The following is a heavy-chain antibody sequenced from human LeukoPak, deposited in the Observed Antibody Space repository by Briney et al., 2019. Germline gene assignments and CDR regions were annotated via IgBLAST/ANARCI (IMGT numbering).Heavy chain of an antibody. CDR2: ISSSGTYT. CDR1: GFTFSTYS. V-gene: IGHV3-21*01. D-gene: IGHD6-25*01. CDR3: ARDPGAAYFAMDV. J-gene: IGHJ6*02. Sequence: GGSLRLSCAASGFTFSTYSMNWVRQAPGKGLEWVSSISSSGTYTYYADSVKGRFTISRDNAKNSLYLQMNSLRAEDMAVYYCARDPGAAYFAMDVWGQGTTVTVSS.